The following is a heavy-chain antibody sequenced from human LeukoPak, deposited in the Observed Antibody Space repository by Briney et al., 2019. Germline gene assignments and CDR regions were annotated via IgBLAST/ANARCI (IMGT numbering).Heavy chain of an antibody. CDR1: GYTFTGYF. Sequence: ASVKVSCKASGYTFTGYFMHWVRQAPGQGLEWMGWINPNSGGTNYAQKFQGRVTMTRDTSISTAYMELSRLRSDDTAVYYCARGGYSYDPYYYYYYMDVWGKGTTVTVSS. J-gene: IGHJ6*03. CDR3: ARGGYSYDPYYYYYYMDV. CDR2: INPNSGGT. V-gene: IGHV1-2*02. D-gene: IGHD5-18*01.